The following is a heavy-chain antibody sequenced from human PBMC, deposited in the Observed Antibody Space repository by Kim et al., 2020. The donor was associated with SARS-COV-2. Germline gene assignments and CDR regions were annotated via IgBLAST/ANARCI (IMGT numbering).Heavy chain of an antibody. V-gene: IGHV5-51*01. CDR3: AGLSIVGATTEHYFDY. D-gene: IGHD1-26*01. CDR1: GYSFNSYW. CDR2: IYPGDSDT. J-gene: IGHJ4*02. Sequence: GESLKISCKGSGYSFNSYWIGWVRQMPGKGLEWMGIIYPGDSDTRYSPSFQGQVTISADKSISTAYLQWSSLKASDTAMYYCAGLSIVGATTEHYFDYWGQGALVTVSS.